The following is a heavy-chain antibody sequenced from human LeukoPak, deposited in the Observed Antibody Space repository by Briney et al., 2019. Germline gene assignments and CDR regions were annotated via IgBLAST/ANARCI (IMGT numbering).Heavy chain of an antibody. CDR1: GFIFTNYA. D-gene: IGHD3-22*01. V-gene: IGHV3-23*01. J-gene: IGHJ3*01. Sequence: PGGSLRLSCAASGFIFTNYAMTWVRQAPGKGLEWVSVIGASGADTYYSDSVKGRFTVSRDNSQNTLFLHMSSLRAEDTAVYFCARRPRDTSGYYLGAFHDWGQGTTVTVSS. CDR2: IGASGADT. CDR3: ARRPRDTSGYYLGAFHD.